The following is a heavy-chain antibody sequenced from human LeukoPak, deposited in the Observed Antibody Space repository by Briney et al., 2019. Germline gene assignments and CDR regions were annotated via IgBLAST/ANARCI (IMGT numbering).Heavy chain of an antibody. J-gene: IGHJ4*02. D-gene: IGHD3-10*01. CDR1: GFTFSSYA. V-gene: IGHV3-30-3*01. Sequence: GRSLRLSCAASGFTFSSYAMHWVRQAPGKGLEWVAVISYDGSNKYYADSVKGRFTISRDNSKNTLYLQMNSLRAEDTAVYYCANALTMVRGVIIAGYFDYWGQGTLVTVSS. CDR3: ANALTMVRGVIIAGYFDY. CDR2: ISYDGSNK.